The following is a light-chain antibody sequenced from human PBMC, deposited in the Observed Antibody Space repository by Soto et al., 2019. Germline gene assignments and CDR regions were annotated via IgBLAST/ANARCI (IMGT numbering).Light chain of an antibody. CDR2: LTS. J-gene: IGKJ1*01. Sequence: EIVLTQSPGTLSLSPGERATLSCRASQSIANNYFAWYQQRPGQAPRLLIYLTSNRAPGIPDRFSGSGSGADFTLTISRLEPEDVAVYLCQQYGSSPWPFGQGTKVDLK. CDR1: QSIANNY. CDR3: QQYGSSPWP. V-gene: IGKV3-20*01.